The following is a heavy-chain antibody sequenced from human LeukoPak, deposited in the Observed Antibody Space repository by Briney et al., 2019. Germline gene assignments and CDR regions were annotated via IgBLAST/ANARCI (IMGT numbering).Heavy chain of an antibody. Sequence: GGSLRLSCAASAFIFRNYWMHWVRQVPGKGLVWVSRVNSDGSSTKYADSVRGRFTISRDNAKNTLNLQMNSLRAEDTAVYFCAKLGGEVRFLEYLRTNYYYYYYMDVWGKGTTVTVSS. D-gene: IGHD3-3*01. J-gene: IGHJ6*03. CDR2: VNSDGSST. CDR1: AFIFRNYW. V-gene: IGHV3-74*03. CDR3: AKLGGEVRFLEYLRTNYYYYYYMDV.